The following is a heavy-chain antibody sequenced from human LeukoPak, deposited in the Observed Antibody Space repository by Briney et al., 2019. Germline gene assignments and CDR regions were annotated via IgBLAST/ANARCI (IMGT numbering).Heavy chain of an antibody. V-gene: IGHV1-69*13. CDR1: GGTFSSYA. Sequence: ASVKVSCKASGGTFSSYAISWVRQAPGQGLEWVGGIIPIFGTANYAQKFQGRVTITADESTSTAYMELSSLRSEDTAVYYCARSIVGASYYYYYYMDVWGKGTTVTISS. D-gene: IGHD1-26*01. CDR2: IIPIFGTA. CDR3: ARSIVGASYYYYYYMDV. J-gene: IGHJ6*03.